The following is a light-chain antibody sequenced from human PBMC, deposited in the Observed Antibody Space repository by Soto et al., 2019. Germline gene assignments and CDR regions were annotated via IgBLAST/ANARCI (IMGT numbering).Light chain of an antibody. CDR2: GAS. V-gene: IGKV3-20*01. Sequence: EIVLTQSPGTLSLSPGERATLSCRASQSVTSSYLAWYQQKPGQAPRLLIYGASSRATGITDRFSGSGSGTDFTLTISRLEPEDFAVYYCHQYGSSPLTFGGGTKVEIK. J-gene: IGKJ4*01. CDR3: HQYGSSPLT. CDR1: QSVTSSY.